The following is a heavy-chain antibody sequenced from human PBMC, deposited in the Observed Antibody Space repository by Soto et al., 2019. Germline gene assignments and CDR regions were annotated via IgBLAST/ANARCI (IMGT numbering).Heavy chain of an antibody. CDR3: AKDSMPPGH. J-gene: IGHJ4*02. Sequence: GGSLSLSFAASGFTFSSYGMHWVRQAPGKGLEWVALIRYDGSNRFHADSVKGRFTISRDISESTVFLQMNSLRAEDTAVYYCAKDSMPPGHWGQGTPVTVSS. V-gene: IGHV3-30*02. CDR1: GFTFSSYG. D-gene: IGHD2-2*01. CDR2: IRYDGSNR.